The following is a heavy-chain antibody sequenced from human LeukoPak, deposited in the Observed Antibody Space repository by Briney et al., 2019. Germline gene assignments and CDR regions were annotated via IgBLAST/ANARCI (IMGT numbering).Heavy chain of an antibody. CDR3: ARDAGLQVGY. V-gene: IGHV3-21*01. CDR2: ISSSSSYI. D-gene: IGHD6-13*01. CDR1: GFTFSSYA. Sequence: GGSLRLSCAASGFTFSSYAMSWVRQAPGKGLEWVSAISSSSSYIYYADSVKGRFTISRDNAKNSLYLQMNSLRAEDTAVNYCARDAGLQVGYCGQGTLGTVSS. J-gene: IGHJ4*02.